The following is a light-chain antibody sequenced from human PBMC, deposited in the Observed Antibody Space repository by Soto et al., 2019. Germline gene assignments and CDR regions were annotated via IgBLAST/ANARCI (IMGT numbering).Light chain of an antibody. V-gene: IGLV2-8*01. CDR2: EVS. Sequence: QSALAQPPSASGSPGQSVTISCTGTSSDVGGYNFVSWYQHHPGKAPKVIIYEVSKRPSGVPNRFSGSKSGNTASLTLSGLQAEDEADYYCSSYAGSNIDVFGTGTKLTVL. CDR1: SSDVGGYNF. CDR3: SSYAGSNIDV. J-gene: IGLJ1*01.